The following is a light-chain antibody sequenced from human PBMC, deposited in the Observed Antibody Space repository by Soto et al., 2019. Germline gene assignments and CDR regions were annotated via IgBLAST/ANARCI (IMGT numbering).Light chain of an antibody. Sequence: DIQLTQSPSFQSASXGDRVTISCRDSYGISSYVASYQQKPGXAPKLGXYAASTLQTGGPSRFSGSGSGTEFTRTISSLQPEDFATYYGQQLNSYPLTFGGGTKVDIK. CDR1: YGISSY. V-gene: IGKV1-9*01. CDR3: QQLNSYPLT. J-gene: IGKJ4*01. CDR2: AAS.